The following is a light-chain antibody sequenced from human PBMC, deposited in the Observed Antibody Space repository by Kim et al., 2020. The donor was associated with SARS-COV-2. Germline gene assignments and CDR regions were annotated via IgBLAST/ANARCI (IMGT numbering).Light chain of an antibody. J-gene: IGLJ3*02. CDR1: SGSIASNY. CDR2: ENN. V-gene: IGLV6-57*02. Sequence: NFMLTQPHSVSESPGKTVTISCTGSSGSIASNYVQWYQQRPGSAPTTVIYENNQRPSGVPDRFSGSIDSSSNSASLTISGPKTEDEADYYCQSYDNNNQVFGGGTQLTVL. CDR3: QSYDNNNQV.